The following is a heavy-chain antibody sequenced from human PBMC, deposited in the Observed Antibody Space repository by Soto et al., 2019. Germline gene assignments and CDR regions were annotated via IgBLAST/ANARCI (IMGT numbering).Heavy chain of an antibody. CDR1: GASIHNVDYD. D-gene: IGHD1-20*01. Sequence: SEPQSLPCTVSGASIHNVDYDCSLFRHRAGXGMEXIGXIXTXXXTXXTPFLKSRVTLSGDTSKNKFSLKLSSVTAAVTAVYYCARDGIYGMDVWGQGSTV. V-gene: IGHV4-61*02. CDR3: ARDGIYGMDV. CDR2: IXTXXXT. J-gene: IGHJ6*02.